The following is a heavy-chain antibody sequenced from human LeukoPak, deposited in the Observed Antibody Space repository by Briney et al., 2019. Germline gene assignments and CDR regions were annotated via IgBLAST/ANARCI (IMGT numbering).Heavy chain of an antibody. CDR2: IWYDGSNK. CDR3: VSFGYYCDSSGYFDY. V-gene: IGHV3-33*01. J-gene: IGHJ4*02. D-gene: IGHD3-22*01. Sequence: PGGSLRLSCAASGFTFSSYGMHWVRQAPGKGLEWVAVIWYDGSNKYYADSVKGRFTISRDNSKNTLYLQMNSLRAEDTAVYYCVSFGYYCDSSGYFDYWGQGTLVTVSS. CDR1: GFTFSSYG.